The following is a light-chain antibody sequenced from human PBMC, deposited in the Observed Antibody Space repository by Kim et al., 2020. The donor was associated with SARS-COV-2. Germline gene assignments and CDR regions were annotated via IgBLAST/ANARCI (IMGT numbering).Light chain of an antibody. CDR3: QQFNNLFT. V-gene: IGKV1D-13*01. CDR2: DAS. Sequence: AIQLTQSPSSLSASVGDRVTITCRASQGISSALAWYQQKPGKAPKLLIYDASSLERGVPSRFSGSGSGTDFTLTISSLKPEDFATYYCQQFNNLFTFGQGTKLEIK. J-gene: IGKJ2*01. CDR1: QGISSA.